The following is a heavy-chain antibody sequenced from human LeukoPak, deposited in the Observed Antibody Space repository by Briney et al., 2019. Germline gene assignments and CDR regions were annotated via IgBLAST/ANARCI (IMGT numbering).Heavy chain of an antibody. J-gene: IGHJ4*02. CDR2: IYTSGST. V-gene: IGHV4-4*07. D-gene: IGHD3-3*01. CDR1: GGSISSYY. Sequence: PSETLSLTCTVSGGSISSYYWSWIRQPAGKGLEWIGRIYTSGSTNYNPSLKSRVTMSVDTSKNQFSLKLSSVTAADTAVYYCASDSEYYDFWSGYSLFDYWGQGTLVTVSS. CDR3: ASDSEYYDFWSGYSLFDY.